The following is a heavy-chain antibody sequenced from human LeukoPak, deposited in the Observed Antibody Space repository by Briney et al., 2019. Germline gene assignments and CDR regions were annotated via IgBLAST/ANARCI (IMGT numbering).Heavy chain of an antibody. V-gene: IGHV4-59*08. CDR2: IYYSGST. CDR3: ARGGRDGYTLYPLDY. J-gene: IGHJ4*02. CDR1: GGSISSYY. Sequence: SETLSLTCTVSGGSISSYYWSWIRQPPGKGLEWIGYIYYSGSTNYNPSLKSRVTISVGTSKNQLSLKLRSVTAADTAVYYCARGGRDGYTLYPLDYWGQGTLVTVSS. D-gene: IGHD5-24*01.